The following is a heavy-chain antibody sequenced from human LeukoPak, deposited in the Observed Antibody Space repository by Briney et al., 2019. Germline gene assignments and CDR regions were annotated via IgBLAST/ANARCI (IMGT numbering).Heavy chain of an antibody. Sequence: SETLSLTCTVSGGSVSSGSDYWSWIRQPPGKGLEWIGYVYYSGSTNYNPSLQSRVTISVDTSKNQSSLNLNSVTAADTAVYYCARGGAARLHFQNWGQGTLVTVSS. CDR2: VYYSGST. CDR3: ARGGAARLHFQN. CDR1: GGSVSSGSDY. V-gene: IGHV4-61*01. J-gene: IGHJ1*01. D-gene: IGHD6-6*01.